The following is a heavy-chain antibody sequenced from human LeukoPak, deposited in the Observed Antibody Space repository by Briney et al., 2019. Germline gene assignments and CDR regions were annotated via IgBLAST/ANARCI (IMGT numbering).Heavy chain of an antibody. V-gene: IGHV1-8*03. J-gene: IGHJ3*02. Sequence: ASVKVSCKASGYTFTSYDINWVRQATGQGLEWMGWMNPNSGNRGYAQKFQGRVTITRNTSISTAYMELSSLRSEDTAVYYCARRLGLRWDLQAFDIWGQGTMVTVSS. CDR1: GYTFTSYD. CDR3: ARRLGLRWDLQAFDI. CDR2: MNPNSGNR. D-gene: IGHD4-23*01.